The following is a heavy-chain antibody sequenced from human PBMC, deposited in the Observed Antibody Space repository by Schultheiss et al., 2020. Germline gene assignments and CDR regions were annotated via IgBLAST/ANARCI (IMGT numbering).Heavy chain of an antibody. Sequence: SETLSLTCTVSGGSISSGSYYWSWIRQPAGKGLEWIGRIYTSGSTNYNPSLKSRVTISVDTSKNQFSLKLSSVTAADTAVYYCASGYGGSEGEENWFDPLGQGTLVTVFS. CDR2: IYTSGST. V-gene: IGHV4-61*02. D-gene: IGHD5-12*01. J-gene: IGHJ5*02. CDR3: ASGYGGSEGEENWFDP. CDR1: GGSISSGSYY.